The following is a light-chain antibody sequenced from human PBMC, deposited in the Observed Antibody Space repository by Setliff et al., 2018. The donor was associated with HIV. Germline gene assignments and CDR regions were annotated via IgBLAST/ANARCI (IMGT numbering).Light chain of an antibody. CDR2: YDS. V-gene: IGLV3-21*04. CDR1: NIGSKS. J-gene: IGLJ1*01. CDR3: QVWDSSSGIYV. Sequence: SYELTQPPSVSVAPGKTARITCGGNNIGSKSVHWYQQKPGQAPVLVIYYDSDRPSGIPERFSGSNSGNTATLTITRVEAGEEADYYCQVWDSSSGIYVFGTGTKGTV.